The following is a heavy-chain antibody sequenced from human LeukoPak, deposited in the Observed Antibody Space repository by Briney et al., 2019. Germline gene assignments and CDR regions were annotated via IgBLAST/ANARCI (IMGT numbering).Heavy chain of an antibody. V-gene: IGHV4-59*01. CDR2: IYYSGST. J-gene: IGHJ6*02. Sequence: KPSETLSLTCTVSGGSISSYYWSWIRQPPGKGLEWIGYIYYSGSTNYNPSLKSRVTISVDTSKNQFSLKLSSVTAADTAVYYCASPLGGSYYVGMDVWGQGTTVTVSS. D-gene: IGHD1-26*01. CDR1: GGSISSYY. CDR3: ASPLGGSYYVGMDV.